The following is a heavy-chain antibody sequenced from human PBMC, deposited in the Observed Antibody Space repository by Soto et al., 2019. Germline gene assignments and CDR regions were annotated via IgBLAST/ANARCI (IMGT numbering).Heavy chain of an antibody. V-gene: IGHV1-69*13. CDR1: GGTFSSYA. CDR3: ARAPGATDAFDI. CDR2: IIPICGTT. Sequence: GAAVKVSCKDSGGTFSSYAISWVRQAPGQGLEWMGGIIPICGTTNYAQKFQGRVTITADESTSTAYMELSRLRSDDTAVYYCARAPGATDAFDIWGQGTMVTVSS. D-gene: IGHD1-1*01. J-gene: IGHJ3*02.